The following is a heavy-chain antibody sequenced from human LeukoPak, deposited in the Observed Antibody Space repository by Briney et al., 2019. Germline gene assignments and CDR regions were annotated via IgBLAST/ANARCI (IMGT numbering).Heavy chain of an antibody. CDR1: GFTFSSYW. CDR2: ISGDGSST. CDR3: ARELPLDY. J-gene: IGHJ4*02. Sequence: PGGSLRLSCAASGFTFSSYWMHWLRQAPGKGLVWVSRISGDGSSTTYAESVKGRFTISRDNAKNTLYLQMNSLRAEDTAVYYCARELPLDYWGQGTLVTVSS. V-gene: IGHV3-74*01.